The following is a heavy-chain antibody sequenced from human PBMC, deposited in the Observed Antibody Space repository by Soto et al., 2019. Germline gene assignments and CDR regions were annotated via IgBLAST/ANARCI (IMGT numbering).Heavy chain of an antibody. CDR3: VKGGSRGRYYYYYGMDV. CDR1: GYTVNDLS. J-gene: IGHJ6*02. D-gene: IGHD1-26*01. V-gene: IGHV1-24*01. Sequence: GASVKVSCKVFGYTVNDLSMHWVRQAPGKGLEWMGGFDPEHGEAVYAQRFQGRVTMTEETSTDTAHMELSNLRSEDTAVYDCVKGGSRGRYYYYYGMDVWG. CDR2: FDPEHGEA.